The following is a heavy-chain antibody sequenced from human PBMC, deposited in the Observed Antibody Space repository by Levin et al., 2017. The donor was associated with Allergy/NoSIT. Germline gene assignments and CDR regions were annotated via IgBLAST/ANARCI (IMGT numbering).Heavy chain of an antibody. CDR2: ISGSGAST. V-gene: IGHV3-23*01. Sequence: GGSLRLSCVASGFTFSNYAMTWVRQAPGKGLEWVAVISGSGASTYYSRAVRGRFTISRDNAKDTLYLDMNSLRAEDTALYYCTKAAGFTFYDSTSYSDFWGQGTHVTVSS. CDR1: GFTFSNYA. J-gene: IGHJ4*02. CDR3: TKAAGFTFYDSTSYSDF. D-gene: IGHD2/OR15-2a*01.